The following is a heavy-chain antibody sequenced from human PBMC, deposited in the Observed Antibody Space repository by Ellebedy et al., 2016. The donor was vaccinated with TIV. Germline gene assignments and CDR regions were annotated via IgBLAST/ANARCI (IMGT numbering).Heavy chain of an antibody. V-gene: IGHV3-30-3*01. CDR1: GFIFGSYG. J-gene: IGHJ4*02. CDR3: ARGGTYSYDSSSYLDFDY. Sequence: GGSLRLSXAASGFIFGSYGMHWVRQAPGKGLEWVTVISYEGSNEYYADSVKGRFTISRDNSKNTLYLQMNSLRAEDTAVYYCARGGTYSYDSSSYLDFDYWGQGTLVTVSS. CDR2: ISYEGSNE. D-gene: IGHD3-22*01.